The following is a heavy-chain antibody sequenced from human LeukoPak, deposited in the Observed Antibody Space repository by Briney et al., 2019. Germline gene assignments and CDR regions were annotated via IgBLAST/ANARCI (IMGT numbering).Heavy chain of an antibody. CDR1: GFTFSSYA. CDR2: ISGSGGST. D-gene: IGHD2-2*01. CDR3: AKDRGGRYCSSTSCPYNWFDS. Sequence: GGSLRLSCAASGFTFSSYAMSWVRQAPGKGLEWVSAISGSGGSTYYADSVKGRFTISRDNSKNTLYLQMNSLRAEDTAVYYCAKDRGGRYCSSTSCPYNWFDSWGQGTLVTVSS. V-gene: IGHV3-23*01. J-gene: IGHJ5*01.